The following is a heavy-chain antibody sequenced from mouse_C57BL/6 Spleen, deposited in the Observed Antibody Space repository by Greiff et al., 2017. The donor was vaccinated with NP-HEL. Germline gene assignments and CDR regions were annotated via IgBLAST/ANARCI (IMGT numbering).Heavy chain of an antibody. CDR2: IDPENGDT. CDR1: GFNIKDAY. J-gene: IGHJ3*01. D-gene: IGHD2-4*01. CDR3: TTGLRGAY. V-gene: IGHV14-4*01. Sequence: VQLKQSGAELVRPGASVKLSCTASGFNIKDAYMLWVKQRPEQGLEWIGWIDPENGDTESASKFQGKATITAYTSSNTAYRQLSSLTSEDTAVYYCTTGLRGAYWGQGTLVTVSA.